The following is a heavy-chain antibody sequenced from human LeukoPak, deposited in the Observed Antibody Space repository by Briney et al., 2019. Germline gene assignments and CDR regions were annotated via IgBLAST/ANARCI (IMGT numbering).Heavy chain of an antibody. CDR3: ARATYYYDSSGYYHLDY. V-gene: IGHV4-59*01. Sequence: PSETLSLTCTVSGGSISSYYWSWIRQPPGKGLEWIGYIYYSGSTNYNPSLKSRVTISVDTSKNQFSLKLSSVTAADAAVYYCARATYYYDSSGYYHLDYWGQGTLVTVSS. J-gene: IGHJ4*02. CDR1: GGSISSYY. D-gene: IGHD3-22*01. CDR2: IYYSGST.